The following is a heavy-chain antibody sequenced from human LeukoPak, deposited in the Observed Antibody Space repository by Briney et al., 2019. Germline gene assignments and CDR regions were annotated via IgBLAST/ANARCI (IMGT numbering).Heavy chain of an antibody. D-gene: IGHD3-22*01. Sequence: GGSLRPSWAAAGFTVDAYGMRWVRQAAGKGLEWVSGVKWNGGSTGYADSVKGRFTISRDNAKSSLYLQMNSLRAEDTALYHCARGLVCYDSSGPYYFDYWGQGTLVTVSS. J-gene: IGHJ4*02. CDR3: ARGLVCYDSSGPYYFDY. CDR1: GFTVDAYG. V-gene: IGHV3-20*01. CDR2: VKWNGGST.